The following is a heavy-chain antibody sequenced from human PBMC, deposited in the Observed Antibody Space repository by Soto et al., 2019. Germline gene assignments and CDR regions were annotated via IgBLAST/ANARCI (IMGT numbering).Heavy chain of an antibody. CDR3: ARDLWIQLWEPYYYGMDV. V-gene: IGHV4-59*01. CDR2: IYYSGST. CDR1: GGSISSYY. D-gene: IGHD5-18*01. Sequence: SETLSLTCTVSGGSISSYYWSWIRQPPGKGLEWIGYIYYSGSTNYNPSLKSRVTISVDTSKNQFSLKLSSVTAADTAVYYCARDLWIQLWEPYYYGMDVWGQGTTVTVSS. J-gene: IGHJ6*02.